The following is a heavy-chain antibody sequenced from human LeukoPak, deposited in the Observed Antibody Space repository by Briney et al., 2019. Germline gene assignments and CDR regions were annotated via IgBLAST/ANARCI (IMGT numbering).Heavy chain of an antibody. CDR2: ISSNGVST. D-gene: IGHD2-21*02. CDR3: VKAQVVVTAIGGLDY. Sequence: GGSLRLSCSASGFTFSSYAMHWVRQAPGKGLEYISAISSNGVSTYYADSVKGRFTISRDNSKNTVYLQMSSLRPEDTAVCYCVKAQVVVTAIGGLDYWGQGILVTVSS. V-gene: IGHV3-64D*09. CDR1: GFTFSSYA. J-gene: IGHJ4*02.